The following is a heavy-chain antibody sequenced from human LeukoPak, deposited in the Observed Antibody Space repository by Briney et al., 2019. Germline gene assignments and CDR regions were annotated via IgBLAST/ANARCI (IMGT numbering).Heavy chain of an antibody. Sequence: ASVKVSCKASGYTFTSYAMHWVRQAPGQRLEWMGWINAGNGNTKYSQKFQGRVTITRDISASTAYMELSSLRSEDTAVYYCAREDSYGYSSTYYWGQGTLVTVSS. CDR1: GYTFTSYA. CDR3: AREDSYGYSSTYY. D-gene: IGHD5-18*01. J-gene: IGHJ4*02. V-gene: IGHV1-3*01. CDR2: INAGNGNT.